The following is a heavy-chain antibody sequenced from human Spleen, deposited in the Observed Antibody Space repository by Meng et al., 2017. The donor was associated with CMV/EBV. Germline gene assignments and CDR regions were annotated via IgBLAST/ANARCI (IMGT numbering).Heavy chain of an antibody. D-gene: IGHD6-19*01. J-gene: IGHJ4*02. V-gene: IGHV3-23*01. CDR1: GFTFSRYW. CDR3: AKDHVAVTGIGPLFDS. Sequence: GESLKISCAASGFTFSRYWMSWVRQAPGKGLEWVSTIIPGVRTHYADSVKGRFTISRDISKDILYLQMDSLRVEDTALYYCAKDHVAVTGIGPLFDSWGQGTLVTVSS. CDR2: IIPGVRT.